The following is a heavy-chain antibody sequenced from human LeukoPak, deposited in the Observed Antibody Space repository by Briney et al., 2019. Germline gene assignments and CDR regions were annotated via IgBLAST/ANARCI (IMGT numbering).Heavy chain of an antibody. V-gene: IGHV5-51*01. J-gene: IGHJ6*03. CDR2: IHPDDSDT. CDR3: ARHGHCTNGVCYSNYYYHMDV. D-gene: IGHD2-8*01. CDR1: GYSFASSW. Sequence: GESLKISCKGSGYSFASSWIGWVRQMPGKGLEWMGIIHPDDSDTRYSPSFEGQITISVDKSISTAYLPWSSLKASDTAVYYCARHGHCTNGVCYSNYYYHMDVWGKGTTVTVSS.